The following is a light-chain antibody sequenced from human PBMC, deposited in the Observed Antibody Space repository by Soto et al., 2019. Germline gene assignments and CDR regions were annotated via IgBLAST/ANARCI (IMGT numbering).Light chain of an antibody. CDR2: DVS. Sequence: QSVLTQPRSVSGSPGQSVTISCTGTSSDFGGYNYVSWYQHHPGKAPKLMIYDVSERPSGVPDRFSGSKSGNTASLTISGLQAEDEADYYCSSYTSSSTYVFGTGTKVTVL. J-gene: IGLJ1*01. CDR1: SSDFGGYNY. CDR3: SSYTSSSTYV. V-gene: IGLV2-11*01.